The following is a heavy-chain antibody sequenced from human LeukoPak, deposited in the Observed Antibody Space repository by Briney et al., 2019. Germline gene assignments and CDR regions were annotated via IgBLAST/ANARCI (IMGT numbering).Heavy chain of an antibody. CDR2: INPNSGVT. V-gene: IGHV1-2*02. CDR3: ARGNDFFDY. CDR1: GYTFTGYY. J-gene: IGHJ4*02. Sequence: ASVKVSCKASGYTFTGYYLHWVRQAPGQGLEWMGWINPNSGVTNYAQKFQGRVTMTRDTSISTAYMELSSLISDDTAVYYCARGNDFFDYWGQGTLVTVSS. D-gene: IGHD2-21*02.